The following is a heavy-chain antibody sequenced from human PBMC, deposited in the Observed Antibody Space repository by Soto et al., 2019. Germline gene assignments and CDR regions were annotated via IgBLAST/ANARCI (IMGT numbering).Heavy chain of an antibody. CDR2: IYSVGST. Sequence: EVQLVETGGGLIQPGGSLRLSCAASGFTVSSNYMTWVRQAPGKGLEWVSIIYSVGSTYYADSVEGRFTISRDNSKNTLYLQMNSLRAEDTAVYYCARAGGYCSSTSCYYFDYWGQGTLVTVSS. J-gene: IGHJ4*02. D-gene: IGHD2-2*01. CDR1: GFTVSSNY. V-gene: IGHV3-53*02. CDR3: ARAGGYCSSTSCYYFDY.